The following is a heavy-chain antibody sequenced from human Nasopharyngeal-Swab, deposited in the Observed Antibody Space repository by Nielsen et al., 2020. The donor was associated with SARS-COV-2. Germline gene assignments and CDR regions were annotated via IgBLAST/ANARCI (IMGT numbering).Heavy chain of an antibody. D-gene: IGHD3-16*01. CDR1: GFTFSTYG. CDR2: ISSSGDRT. J-gene: IGHJ6*04. Sequence: GESLKISCAASGFTFSTYGMHWVRQALGKGLEYISAISSSGDRTYYANSVRGRFTISRDNSENTLYLQRGSMRAEDREVEEGERGGEGKERKKMIPDVWGKGTTVTVSS. CDR3: ERGGEGKERKKMIPDV. V-gene: IGHV3-64*01.